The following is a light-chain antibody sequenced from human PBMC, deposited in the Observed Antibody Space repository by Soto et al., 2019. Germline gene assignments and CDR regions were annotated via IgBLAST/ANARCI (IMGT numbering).Light chain of an antibody. CDR1: ISDVGGYNY. CDR2: DVS. CDR3: CSYAGRYTYV. V-gene: IGLV2-11*01. J-gene: IGLJ1*01. Sequence: QAPLTQPRSVSGSPGQSVTISCTGAISDVGGYNYVSWYQQHPGKAPKLMIYDVSKRPSGVPDRFSGSKSGNTASLTISGLQTEDEADYCCCSYAGRYTYVFGTGTKVTVL.